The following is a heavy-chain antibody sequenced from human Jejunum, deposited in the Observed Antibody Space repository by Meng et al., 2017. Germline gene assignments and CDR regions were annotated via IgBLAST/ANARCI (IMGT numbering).Heavy chain of an antibody. CDR3: ARGYRSGWHFEY. V-gene: IGHV3-48*03. J-gene: IGHJ4*02. D-gene: IGHD6-19*01. CDR2: ISSSGSIK. Sequence: SCVASEFTFSTYEMNWVRQAPGKGLEWVSYISSSGSIKYYADSVKGRFTISRDNANNSLYLQMNSLRAEDTAVYYCARGYRSGWHFEYWGQGTLVTVSS. CDR1: EFTFSTYE.